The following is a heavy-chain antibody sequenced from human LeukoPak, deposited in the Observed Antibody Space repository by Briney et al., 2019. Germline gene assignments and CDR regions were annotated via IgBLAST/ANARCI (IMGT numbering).Heavy chain of an antibody. CDR1: GFTFSSYA. CDR2: ISGSGGTT. CDR3: ATTYQSYYGGRGGPK. D-gene: IGHD2-21*01. J-gene: IGHJ4*02. Sequence: GGSLRLSCAASGFTFSSYAMSWVRQAPGKGLEWVSAISGSGGTTYYADSVKGRFTISRDNSKNTLYLQMNSLRAEDTAVYYCATTYQSYYGGRGGPKWGQGTLVTVSS. V-gene: IGHV3-23*01.